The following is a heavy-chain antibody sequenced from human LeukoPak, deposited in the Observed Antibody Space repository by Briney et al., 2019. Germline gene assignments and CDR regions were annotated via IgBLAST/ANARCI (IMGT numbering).Heavy chain of an antibody. D-gene: IGHD3-10*01. CDR1: GGSISSGGYY. J-gene: IGHJ4*02. CDR2: IYYSGGT. Sequence: SESLSLTCTVSGGSISSGGYYWSWIRQHPGKGLEWIGYIYYSGGTYYNPSLKSRVTISVDTSKNQFSLKLSSVTAADTAVYYCARVVGTLLGDWGQGTLVTVSS. V-gene: IGHV4-31*03. CDR3: ARVVGTLLGD.